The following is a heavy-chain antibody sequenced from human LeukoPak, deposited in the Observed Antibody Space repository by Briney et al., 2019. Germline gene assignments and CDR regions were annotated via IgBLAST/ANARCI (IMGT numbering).Heavy chain of an antibody. Sequence: PSETLSLTCAVYGGSFSGYYWSWIRQPPGKGLEWIGEINHSGGTNYNPSLKSRVTISVDTSKNQFSLKLSSVTAADTAVYYCARQTYSSSWYFDYWGQGTLVTVSS. V-gene: IGHV4-34*01. CDR1: GGSFSGYY. CDR2: INHSGGT. J-gene: IGHJ4*01. CDR3: ARQTYSSSWYFDY. D-gene: IGHD6-13*01.